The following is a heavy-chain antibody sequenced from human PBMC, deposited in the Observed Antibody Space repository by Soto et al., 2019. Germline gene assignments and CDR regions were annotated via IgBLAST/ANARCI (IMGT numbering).Heavy chain of an antibody. Sequence: QVQLQESGPGLVKPSETLSLTCTVSGGSISTYYWSWIRQPAGKGLEWIGRIYASGSTNYNPSLESRVTMSVATSKNQFPLKLSSVTAADTAVYYCARGGMVIIPTATAFDYWGQGTLVTVSS. CDR2: IYASGST. CDR1: GGSISTYY. CDR3: ARGGMVIIPTATAFDY. D-gene: IGHD2-2*01. J-gene: IGHJ4*02. V-gene: IGHV4-4*07.